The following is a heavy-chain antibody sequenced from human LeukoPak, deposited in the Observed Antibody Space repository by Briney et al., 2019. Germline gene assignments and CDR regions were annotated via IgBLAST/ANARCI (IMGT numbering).Heavy chain of an antibody. CDR1: GYTFTSYA. J-gene: IGHJ4*02. D-gene: IGHD3-9*01. V-gene: IGHV1-3*01. Sequence: GASVKVSCKASGYTFTSYAMHWVRQAPGQRLEWMGWINAGNGNTKYSQKFQGRVTITRDTSASTAYMELSSLRSEDTAVYYCARWVILTGYYYFDYWGQGTLVTVSS. CDR2: INAGNGNT. CDR3: ARWVILTGYYYFDY.